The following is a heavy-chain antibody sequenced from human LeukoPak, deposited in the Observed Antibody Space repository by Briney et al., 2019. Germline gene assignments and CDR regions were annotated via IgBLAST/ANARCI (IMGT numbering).Heavy chain of an antibody. J-gene: IGHJ6*03. CDR2: ISYDGSNK. V-gene: IGHV3-30*03. CDR1: GFTFSSYG. CDR3: ARDGDIVVVPAASYYYYMDV. Sequence: GGSLRLSCAASGFTFSSYGMHWVRQAPGKGLEWVAVISYDGSNKYYADSVKGRFTISRDNSKNTLYLQMNSLRAEDTAVYYCARDGDIVVVPAASYYYYMDVWGKGTTVTISS. D-gene: IGHD2-2*01.